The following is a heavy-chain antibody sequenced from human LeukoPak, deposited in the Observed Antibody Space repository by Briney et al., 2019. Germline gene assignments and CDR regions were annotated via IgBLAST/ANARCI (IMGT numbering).Heavy chain of an antibody. CDR2: IYYSGST. J-gene: IGHJ4*02. Sequence: PSETLSLTCTVSGGSISSYYWSWIRQPPGKGLEWIGYIYYSGSTNYNPSLKSRVTISVDTSKNQFSLKLSSVTAADTAVYYCAREGSSGYYSLGFDYWGQGTLATVSS. V-gene: IGHV4-59*01. D-gene: IGHD3-22*01. CDR3: AREGSSGYYSLGFDY. CDR1: GGSISSYY.